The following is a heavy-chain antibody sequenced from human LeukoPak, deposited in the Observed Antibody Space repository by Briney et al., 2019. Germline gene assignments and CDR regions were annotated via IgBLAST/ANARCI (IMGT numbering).Heavy chain of an antibody. CDR2: IRYDGGNK. Sequence: GGSLRLSCTASGFSFSSYGMHWVRQAPGKGLEWVAFIRYDGGNKYYADSVKGRFTISRDNSKDTLYLQMNSLRAEDTALYYCARGRPPADYWGQGTLVTVSS. V-gene: IGHV3-30*02. J-gene: IGHJ4*02. CDR3: ARGRPPADY. CDR1: GFSFSSYG.